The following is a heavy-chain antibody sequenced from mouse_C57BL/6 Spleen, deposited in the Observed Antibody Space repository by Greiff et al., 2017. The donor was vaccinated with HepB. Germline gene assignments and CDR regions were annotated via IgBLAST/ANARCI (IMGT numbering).Heavy chain of an antibody. D-gene: IGHD2-2*01. Sequence: VQLQESGAELARPGASVKMSCKASGYTFTSYTMHWVKQRPGQGLEWIGYINPSSGYTKYNQKFKDKATLTADKSSSTAYMQLSSLTSEDSAVYYCARGGVTYYCDYWGQGTTLTVSS. CDR2: INPSSGYT. J-gene: IGHJ2*01. CDR3: ARGGVTYYCDY. CDR1: GYTFTSYT. V-gene: IGHV1-4*01.